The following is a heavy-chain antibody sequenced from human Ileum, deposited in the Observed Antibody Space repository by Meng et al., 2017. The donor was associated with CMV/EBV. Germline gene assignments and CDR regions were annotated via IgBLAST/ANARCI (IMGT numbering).Heavy chain of an antibody. D-gene: IGHD4-11*01. J-gene: IGHJ5*02. CDR3: AIYYNNYKNWFDP. V-gene: IGHV4-30-4*01. CDR1: GGSLSSGDYS. CDR2: INYSGRT. Sequence: VSGGSLSSGDYSLSSIRQPPGKGLEWIGYINYSGRTYYTPSLKRRVTMSIDTFKNQLSLKLTSVTAADTAVYYCAIYYNNYKNWFDPWGQGTLVTVSS.